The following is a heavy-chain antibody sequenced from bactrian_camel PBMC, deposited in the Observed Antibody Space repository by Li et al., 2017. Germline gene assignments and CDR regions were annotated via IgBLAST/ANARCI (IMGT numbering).Heavy chain of an antibody. J-gene: IGHJ4*01. D-gene: IGHD3*01. V-gene: IGHV3S53*01. CDR1: GDRVSRYC. CDR2: IGADGDT. CDR3: AAGQSSWGDYWSMPSEYEY. Sequence: VQLVESGGGSVQVGGSLRLSCVASGDRVSRYCMGWFRQTPGKDREGVAIIGADGDTSYVDFVKGRFTLSQDNSQRTVYLQMNRLKPEDTAMYYCAAGQSSWGDYWSMPSEYEYWGQGTQVTVS.